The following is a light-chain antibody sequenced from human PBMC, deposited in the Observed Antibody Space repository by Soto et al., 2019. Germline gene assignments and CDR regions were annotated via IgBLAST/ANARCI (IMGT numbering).Light chain of an antibody. CDR3: SSYTGSSINTVV. CDR1: SSDVGGHNY. J-gene: IGLJ2*01. V-gene: IGLV2-14*01. Sequence: QSVLTQPASVSGSPGQSIAISCTGTSSDVGGHNYVSWYQQHPGKAPKLMIFEVSYRPSGVSNRFSGSKSGNTASLTISGLQAEDEADYYCSSYTGSSINTVVFGGGTKVTVL. CDR2: EVS.